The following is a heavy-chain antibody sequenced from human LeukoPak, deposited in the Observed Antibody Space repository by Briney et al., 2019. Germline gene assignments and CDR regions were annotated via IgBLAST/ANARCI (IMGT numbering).Heavy chain of an antibody. Sequence: GGYLRLSCAASGFTFSSYGMHWVRQAPGKGLEWVAVIWYDGSNKYYADSVKGRFTISRDNSKNTLYLQMNSLRAEDTAVYYCARDGRNDMGFDYWGQGTLVTVSS. CDR2: IWYDGSNK. D-gene: IGHD1-1*01. CDR1: GFTFSSYG. V-gene: IGHV3-33*01. J-gene: IGHJ4*02. CDR3: ARDGRNDMGFDY.